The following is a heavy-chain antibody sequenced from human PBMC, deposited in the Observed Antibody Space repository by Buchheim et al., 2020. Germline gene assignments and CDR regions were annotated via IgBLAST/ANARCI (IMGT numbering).Heavy chain of an antibody. D-gene: IGHD3-9*01. Sequence: QVQLVESGGGVVQPGRSLRLPCAAPGFTFSSYGMHWVRQAPGKGLEWVAVISYDGRNKYYADSVKGRFTISRDNSKKTLYLQMNSLRAEDTAVYYCAKDSGLRYFDWLFDYWGQGTL. CDR2: ISYDGRNK. V-gene: IGHV3-30*18. CDR1: GFTFSSYG. CDR3: AKDSGLRYFDWLFDY. J-gene: IGHJ4*02.